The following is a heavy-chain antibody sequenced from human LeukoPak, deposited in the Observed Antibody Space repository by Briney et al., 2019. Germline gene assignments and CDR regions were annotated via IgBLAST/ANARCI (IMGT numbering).Heavy chain of an antibody. J-gene: IGHJ4*02. D-gene: IGHD3-22*01. CDR3: ARVGNYYDSSGQPDY. CDR1: GGSFSGYY. CDR2: INHSGST. V-gene: IGHV4-34*01. Sequence: SETLSLTCAVYGGSFSGYYWSWIRQPPGKGLEWIGEINHSGSTNYNPSLKSRVTISVDTSKNQFSLKLSSVTAADTAVYYCARVGNYYDSSGQPDYWGQGTLVTVSS.